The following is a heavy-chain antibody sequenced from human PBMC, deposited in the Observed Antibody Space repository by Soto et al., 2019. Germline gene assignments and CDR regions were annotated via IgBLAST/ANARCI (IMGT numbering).Heavy chain of an antibody. CDR2: INPSGGST. J-gene: IGHJ4*02. CDR3: ARAAGSHRFFDY. CDR1: GYTFTSYY. V-gene: IGHV1-46*03. Sequence: ASVKVSCKASGYTFTSYYMHWVRQAPGQGLEWMGIINPSGGSTSYARKFQGRVTMTRDTSTSTVYMELSSLRSEDTAVYYCARAAGSHRFFDYWGQGTLVTVSS.